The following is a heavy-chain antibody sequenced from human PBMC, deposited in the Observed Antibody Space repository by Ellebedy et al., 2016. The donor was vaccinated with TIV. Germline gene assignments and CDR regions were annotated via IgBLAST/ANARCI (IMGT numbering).Heavy chain of an antibody. D-gene: IGHD3-10*01. V-gene: IGHV3-30*01. CDR1: GFTFSSYA. Sequence: PGGSLRLSCAASGFTFSSYALHWVRQAPGKGLHWVAVIGNTGTSRFYVNSVEGLFTIPRDNSKNTVYLQMDRLRTEDTALYFGARENYFDSGILDALDVWGQGAMVTVSS. CDR3: ARENYFDSGILDALDV. CDR2: IGNTGTSR. J-gene: IGHJ3*01.